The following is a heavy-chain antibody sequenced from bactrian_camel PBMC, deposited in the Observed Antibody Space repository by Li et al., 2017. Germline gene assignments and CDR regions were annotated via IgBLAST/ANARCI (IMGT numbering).Heavy chain of an antibody. J-gene: IGHJ6*01. D-gene: IGHD6*01. CDR2: INFPNGDAT. Sequence: VQLVESGGGLVQPGGSLTLSCAASGFTFSSYSMYWVRRAPGKGLEWISFINFPNGDATYYADSVKGRFTISRDNAKNALYLQLNSLKTEDTAMYYCALAIRWTDFGYWGQGTQVTVS. V-gene: IGHV3S1*01. CDR1: GFTFSSYS. CDR3: ALAIRWTDFGY.